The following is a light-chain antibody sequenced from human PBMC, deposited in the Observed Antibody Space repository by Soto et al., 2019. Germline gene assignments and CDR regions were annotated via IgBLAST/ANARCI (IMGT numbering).Light chain of an antibody. V-gene: IGKV3D-15*01. CDR1: QSVSSN. CDR3: QQYNNWPRT. J-gene: IGKJ1*01. Sequence: EIVLTQSPATLSVSPGERATLSCRASQSVSSNLAWYQQRPGLPPRLLIYGASTRASGITARFSGSGSETEFTLTISSLQSEDFATYYCQQYNNWPRTFGQGTKVEIK. CDR2: GAS.